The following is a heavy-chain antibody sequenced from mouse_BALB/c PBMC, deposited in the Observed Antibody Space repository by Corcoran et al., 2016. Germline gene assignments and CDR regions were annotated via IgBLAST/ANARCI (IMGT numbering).Heavy chain of an antibody. J-gene: IGHJ1*01. Sequence: QIQLVQSGPELKKPGETVKISCKASGYTFTNYGMNWVKQAPGKGLKWMGWINTYTGEPTYADDFKGRFAFSLETSASTAYLQINNLKNEDMATYFCARYPSRYFDVWGAGTTVTVSS. V-gene: IGHV9-1*02. CDR1: GYTFTNYG. CDR2: INTYTGEP. CDR3: ARYPSRYFDV.